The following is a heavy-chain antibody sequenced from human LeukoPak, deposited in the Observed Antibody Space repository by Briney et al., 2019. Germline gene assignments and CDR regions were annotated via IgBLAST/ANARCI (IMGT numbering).Heavy chain of an antibody. CDR3: ARAIVTMVRGVILFDY. CDR2: ISAYNGNT. J-gene: IGHJ4*02. Sequence: ASVKVSCKASGYTFTSYGISWVRQAPGQGLEWMGWISAYNGNTNYAQKLQGRVTMTTDTSTSTAYMELRSLRSDDTAMYYCARAIVTMVRGVILFDYGGQGTLVTVS. D-gene: IGHD3-10*01. V-gene: IGHV1-18*04. CDR1: GYTFTSYG.